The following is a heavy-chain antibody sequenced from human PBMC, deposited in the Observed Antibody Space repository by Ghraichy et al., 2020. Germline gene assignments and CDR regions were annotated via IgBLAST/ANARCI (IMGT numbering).Heavy chain of an antibody. Sequence: SGPTLVKPTQTLTLTCTFSGFSLSTSGVGVGWIRQPPGKALEWLTLIYWDDDKRYSPSLKSRLTITKDTSKNQVVLTMTNVDPLDTATYYCARLFSGTYLDAFDIWGQVTVVTVSS. D-gene: IGHD1-26*01. J-gene: IGHJ3*02. V-gene: IGHV2-5*02. CDR3: ARLFSGTYLDAFDI. CDR1: GFSLSTSGVG. CDR2: IYWDDDK.